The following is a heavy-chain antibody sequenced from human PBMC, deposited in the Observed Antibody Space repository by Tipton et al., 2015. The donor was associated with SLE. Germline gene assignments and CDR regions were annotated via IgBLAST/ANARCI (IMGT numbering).Heavy chain of an antibody. D-gene: IGHD3-22*01. CDR2: IYYSGST. CDR3: ARVEGYYYDSSGPRD. J-gene: IGHJ4*02. CDR1: GGSISSGSYY. Sequence: TLSLTCTVSGGSISSGSYYWSWIRQPAGKGLEWIGYIYYSGSTYYNPSLKSRVTISVDRSKNQFSLKLSSVTAADTAVYYCARVEGYYYDSSGPRDWGQGTLVTVSS. V-gene: IGHV4-61*10.